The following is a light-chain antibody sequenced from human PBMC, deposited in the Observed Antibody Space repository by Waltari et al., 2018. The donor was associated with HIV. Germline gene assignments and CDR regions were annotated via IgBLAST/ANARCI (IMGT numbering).Light chain of an antibody. Sequence: EIVMTQSPATLSVSPGERVTLSCRASQSVGGNLAWYQRKPGQSPRLLIFGSFNRASGVPARFSGGGSGTDFTLTISSLQSEDFAVYYCQQYKNGWTFGLGTKVEIK. J-gene: IGKJ1*01. CDR3: QQYKNGWT. CDR1: QSVGGN. CDR2: GSF. V-gene: IGKV3-15*01.